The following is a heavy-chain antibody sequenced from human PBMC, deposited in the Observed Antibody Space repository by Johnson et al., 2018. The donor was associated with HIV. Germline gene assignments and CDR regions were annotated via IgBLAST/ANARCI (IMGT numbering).Heavy chain of an antibody. CDR3: TTDHGSPDAFDI. Sequence: EVQLVESGGGLIQPGGSLRLSCAASGFAVSSNYMSWVRQAPGKGLEWVSVIYSGSNTYYADSVKGRFTISRDNSKNTLYLQMNSLRAEDTAVYYCTTDHGSPDAFDIWGQGTMVTVSS. J-gene: IGHJ3*02. D-gene: IGHD1-14*01. CDR1: GFAVSSNY. V-gene: IGHV3-53*01. CDR2: IYSGSNT.